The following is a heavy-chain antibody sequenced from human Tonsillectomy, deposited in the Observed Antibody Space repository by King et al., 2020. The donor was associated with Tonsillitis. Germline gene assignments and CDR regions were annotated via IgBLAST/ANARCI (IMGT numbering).Heavy chain of an antibody. CDR3: ARTLSMGAFDI. V-gene: IGHV5-51*03. Sequence: VQLVESGAEVRHPGESLKISCKGSGYIFTSYWIGWVRQMPGKGLEWMGIIYPGDSDTRFSPSFQAHVTISADKSITTAYLQWSSLKASDTAMYYCARTLSMGAFDIWGQGTMVTVSS. J-gene: IGHJ3*02. CDR2: IYPGDSDT. CDR1: GYIFTSYW. D-gene: IGHD2-8*01.